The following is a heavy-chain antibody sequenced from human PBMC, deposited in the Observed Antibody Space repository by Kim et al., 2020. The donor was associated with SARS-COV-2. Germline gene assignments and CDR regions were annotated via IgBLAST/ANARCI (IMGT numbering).Heavy chain of an antibody. CDR1: GFTFGDYA. V-gene: IGHV3-9*01. J-gene: IGHJ4*02. D-gene: IGHD4-17*01. Sequence: GGSLRLSCAASGFTFGDYAMHWVRQAPGKGLEWVSGISWNSGSIGYADSVKGRFTISRDNAKNSLYLQMNSLRAEDTALYYCAKDSNYGDFYYFDYWGQGTLVTVSS. CDR2: ISWNSGSI. CDR3: AKDSNYGDFYYFDY.